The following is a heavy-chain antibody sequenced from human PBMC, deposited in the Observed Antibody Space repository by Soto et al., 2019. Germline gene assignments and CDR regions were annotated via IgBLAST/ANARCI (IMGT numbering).Heavy chain of an antibody. CDR3: TNPQVYYGMDV. Sequence: EVPLVESGGGLVQPGGSLKLSCAASGFTFSGSAVHWVRQASGKGLEWVGRIRSKANNYATAYAASVQGRFTIFSDDLKNTAYLQMNSLKTEDTAVYYCTNPQVYYGMDVWGQGTTVTVSS. V-gene: IGHV3-73*02. CDR2: IRSKANNYAT. CDR1: GFTFSGSA. J-gene: IGHJ6*02.